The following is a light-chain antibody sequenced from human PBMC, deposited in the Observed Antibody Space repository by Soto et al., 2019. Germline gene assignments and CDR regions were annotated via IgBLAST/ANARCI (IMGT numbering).Light chain of an antibody. CDR2: EVR. CDR3: STFTAGSTIV. Sequence: QSVLTQPASVPGSPGQSITSSCAGTMHDIGAYNLVSWYQQHPGKAPRLIFYEVRNRPSGIPLRSSPSKSGNTASPTTFSLLPEEEADDYCSTFTAGSTIVFGAGTQVTVL. CDR1: MHDIGAYNL. J-gene: IGLJ1*01. V-gene: IGLV2-14*01.